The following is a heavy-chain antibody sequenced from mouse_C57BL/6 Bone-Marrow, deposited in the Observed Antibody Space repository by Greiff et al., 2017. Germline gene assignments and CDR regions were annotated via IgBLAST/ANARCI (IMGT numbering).Heavy chain of an antibody. Sequence: QVHVKQPGAELVRPGTSVKLSCKASGYTFTSYWMHWVKQRPGQGLEWIGVIDPSDSYTNYNQKFKGKATLTVDTSSSTAYMQLSSLTSEDSAVYYCARKRICYGSSPFYFDYWGQGTTLTVSS. CDR2: IDPSDSYT. D-gene: IGHD1-1*01. CDR3: ARKRICYGSSPFYFDY. J-gene: IGHJ2*01. V-gene: IGHV1-59*01. CDR1: GYTFTSYW.